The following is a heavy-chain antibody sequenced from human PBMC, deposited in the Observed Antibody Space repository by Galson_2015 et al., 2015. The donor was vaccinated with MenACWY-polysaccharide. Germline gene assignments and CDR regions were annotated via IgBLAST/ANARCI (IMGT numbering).Heavy chain of an antibody. CDR3: ARDDRRVRGVFDWFAP. J-gene: IGHJ5*02. Sequence: SLRLSCAASGFTFSNYWMSWVRQAPGKGLEWVANIKEDGSEKYYVDSVKGRFTISRDNAKNLLYLQMNSLRAEDTAVYYCARDDRRVRGVFDWFAPWGQGTLVTVSS. CDR2: IKEDGSEK. D-gene: IGHD3-10*01. V-gene: IGHV3-7*01. CDR1: GFTFSNYW.